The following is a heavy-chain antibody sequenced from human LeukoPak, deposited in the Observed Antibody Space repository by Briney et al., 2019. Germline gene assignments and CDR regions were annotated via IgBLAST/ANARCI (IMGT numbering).Heavy chain of an antibody. D-gene: IGHD3-3*01. CDR1: GFPFSSYS. V-gene: IGHV3-48*01. J-gene: IGHJ4*02. Sequence: GGSLRLSCVASGFPFSSYSMNWVRQSPGKGLEWVSYISSSSNTIYYADSVKGRFTISRDNANNSLYLQMNSLRAEDTAVYYCARDGFDFWSGYPTTVDYWGQGTLVTVSS. CDR3: ARDGFDFWSGYPTTVDY. CDR2: ISSSSNTI.